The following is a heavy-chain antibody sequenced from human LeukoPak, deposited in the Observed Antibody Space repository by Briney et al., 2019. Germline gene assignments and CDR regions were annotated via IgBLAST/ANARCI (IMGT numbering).Heavy chain of an antibody. D-gene: IGHD1-26*01. Sequence: GASVKVSCKASGYSFVGYGITWVRQAPGQGLEWMGWFNPENGNTNYAQKVQGRVTMTRDTSTSTVYMELGSLRSEDTAVYYCARGYAGATTDYWGQGTLVTVSS. CDR3: ARGYAGATTDY. CDR2: FNPENGNT. V-gene: IGHV1-18*01. J-gene: IGHJ4*02. CDR1: GYSFVGYG.